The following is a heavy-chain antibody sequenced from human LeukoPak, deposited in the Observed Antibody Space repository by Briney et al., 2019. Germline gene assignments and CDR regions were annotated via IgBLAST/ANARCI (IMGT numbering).Heavy chain of an antibody. V-gene: IGHV3-23*01. D-gene: IGHD3-3*01. CDR1: GFTFSSYA. J-gene: IGHJ4*02. CDR3: AKDYDFWSGYPGPIGY. Sequence: GGSLRLSCAASGFTFSSYAMSWDRQAPGKGLEWVSAISGSGGSTYYADSVKGRFTISRDNSKNTLYLQMNSLRAEDTAVYYCAKDYDFWSGYPGPIGYWGQGTLVTVSS. CDR2: ISGSGGST.